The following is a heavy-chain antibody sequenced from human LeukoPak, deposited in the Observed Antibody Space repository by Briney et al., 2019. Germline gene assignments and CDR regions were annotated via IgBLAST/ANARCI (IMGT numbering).Heavy chain of an antibody. CDR1: GGSCSGYY. D-gene: IGHD5-18*01. Sequence: SETLSLTCAVYGGSCSGYYWIWIRQPPGQGREWSGKLNHGGSTNYNPAPKSRVTISVDTSKNQFSLKLGSVTAADTAVYYCARGQGLIQLWPRINYYYYGMDVWGQGTTVTVSS. CDR2: LNHGGST. J-gene: IGHJ6*02. CDR3: ARGQGLIQLWPRINYYYYGMDV. V-gene: IGHV4-34*01.